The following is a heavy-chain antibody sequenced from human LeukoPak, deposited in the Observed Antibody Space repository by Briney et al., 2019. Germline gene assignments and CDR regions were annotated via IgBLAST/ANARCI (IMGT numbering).Heavy chain of an antibody. CDR3: AKSFGPVIAAAGTGAD. Sequence: GGSLRLSCAASGFTVSSNYMSWVRQAPGKGLEWVSVIYSGGSTYYADSVKGRFTVSRDNSKNTLYLQMNSLRAEDTAVYYCAKSFGPVIAAAGTGADWGQGTLVTVSS. V-gene: IGHV3-66*01. D-gene: IGHD6-13*01. CDR2: IYSGGST. CDR1: GFTVSSNY. J-gene: IGHJ4*02.